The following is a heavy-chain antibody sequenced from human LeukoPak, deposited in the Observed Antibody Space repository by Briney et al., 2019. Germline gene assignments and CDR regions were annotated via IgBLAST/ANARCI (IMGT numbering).Heavy chain of an antibody. CDR3: ARRRGLYYYDSSGLKFDY. Sequence: PSETLSLTCAVYGGSFSGYYWSWIRQPPGKGLEWIGEINHSGSTNYNPSLKSRVTISVDTSKNQFSLKLSSVTAADTAVYYCARRRGLYYYDSSGLKFDYWGQGTLVTVSS. D-gene: IGHD3-22*01. V-gene: IGHV4-34*01. CDR2: INHSGST. J-gene: IGHJ4*02. CDR1: GGSFSGYY.